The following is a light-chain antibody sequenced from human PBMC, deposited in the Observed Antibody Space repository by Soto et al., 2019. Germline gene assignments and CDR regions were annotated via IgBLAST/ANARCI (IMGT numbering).Light chain of an antibody. CDR1: QSVGTY. Sequence: EIVLTQSPGTLSLSPGERATLSCRASQSVGTYLAWYQQKPGQAPRLLIYGVSSRATGIPDRFSGSGSGTDFTLTISRLEPEDFAVYYCQQYVSIPLTFGGGTKVEIK. CDR3: QQYVSIPLT. J-gene: IGKJ4*01. CDR2: GVS. V-gene: IGKV3-20*01.